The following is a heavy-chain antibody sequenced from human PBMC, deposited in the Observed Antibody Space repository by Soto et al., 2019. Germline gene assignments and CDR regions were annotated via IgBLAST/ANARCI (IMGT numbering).Heavy chain of an antibody. Sequence: PSETLSLTCSVSGDSISSFYCSWIRQPPGKGLEWIGYISYSGTTNYNPSLKSRVTMSVDASKNQFSLNVSSVTAADTAVYYCARGDMATMPFDYWGQGXLVTVSS. CDR1: GDSISSFY. V-gene: IGHV4-59*01. CDR2: ISYSGTT. J-gene: IGHJ4*02. CDR3: ARGDMATMPFDY. D-gene: IGHD5-12*01.